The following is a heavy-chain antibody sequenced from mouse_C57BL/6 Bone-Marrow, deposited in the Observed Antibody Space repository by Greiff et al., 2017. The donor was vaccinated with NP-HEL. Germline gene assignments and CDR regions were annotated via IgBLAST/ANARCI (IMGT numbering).Heavy chain of an antibody. D-gene: IGHD1-1*02. CDR2: ISSGGSYT. CDR3: ARRTIRYFDV. Sequence: EVKLVESGGDLVKPGGSLKLSCAASGFTFSSYGMSWVRQTPDKRLEWVATISSGGSYTYYPDSVKGRFTISRDNAKNTLYLQMSSLKSEDTAMDYCARRTIRYFDVWGTGTTVTVSS. J-gene: IGHJ1*03. V-gene: IGHV5-6*02. CDR1: GFTFSSYG.